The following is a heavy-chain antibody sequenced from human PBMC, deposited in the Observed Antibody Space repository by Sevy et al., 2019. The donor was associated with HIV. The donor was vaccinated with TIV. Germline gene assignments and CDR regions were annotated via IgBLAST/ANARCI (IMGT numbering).Heavy chain of an antibody. CDR2: ILDRGDQT. V-gene: IGHV3-30*03. J-gene: IGHJ6*02. CDR1: GFIFGDYD. CDR3: FAEPPSGGHGNYHYGLDL. Sequence: GGSLRLSCTVSGFIFGDYDMHWVRQAPGKGLEWVSLILDRGDQTFYGESVKGRSTISRDNAKNTLYLQMSRLRHEATAVYYCFAEPPSGGHGNYHYGLDLWGQGTTVTVSS. D-gene: IGHD3-16*01.